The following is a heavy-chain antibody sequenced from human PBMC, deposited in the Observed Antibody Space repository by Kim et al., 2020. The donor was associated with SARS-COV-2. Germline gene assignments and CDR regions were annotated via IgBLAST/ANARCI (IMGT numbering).Heavy chain of an antibody. D-gene: IGHD5-12*01. J-gene: IGHJ6*01. Sequence: ASVKVSCKASGYTFTDYDIHWVRQAPGQRPEWLGRIITSADNIRYSHNFQGRVTVTKDRSASTVDLELSSLSSEDTATYCCARDSVTASGTYMDVWGQGTTVTASS. CDR1: GYTFTDYD. CDR3: ARDSVTASGTYMDV. CDR2: IITSADNI. V-gene: IGHV1-3*04.